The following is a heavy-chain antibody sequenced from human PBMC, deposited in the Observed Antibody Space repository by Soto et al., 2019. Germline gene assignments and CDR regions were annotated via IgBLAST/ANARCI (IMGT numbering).Heavy chain of an antibody. CDR2: IDPSDSYT. D-gene: IGHD1-26*01. V-gene: IGHV5-10-1*01. CDR3: AGRQIEAKYGMDV. J-gene: IGHJ6*02. Sequence: GESLKISCKGSGYSFTRYWISWVLQIPGKGLEWMGRIDPSDSYTNYSPSFQGHVTISADKSISTAYLQWSSLKASDTAMYYCAGRQIEAKYGMDVWGQGTTVTVSS. CDR1: GYSFTRYW.